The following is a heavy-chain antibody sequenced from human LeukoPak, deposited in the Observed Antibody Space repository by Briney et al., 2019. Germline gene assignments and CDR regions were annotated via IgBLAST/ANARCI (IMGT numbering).Heavy chain of an antibody. Sequence: GGSLGLSCAASGFTFSSYSMNWVRQAPGKGLEWVSYISSSSSTIYYADSVKGRFTISRDNAKNSLYLQMNSLRAEDTAAYYCARLRGYSHYYYYMDVWGKGTTVTVSS. V-gene: IGHV3-48*01. CDR2: ISSSSSTI. CDR3: ARLRGYSHYYYYMDV. D-gene: IGHD5-18*01. CDR1: GFTFSSYS. J-gene: IGHJ6*03.